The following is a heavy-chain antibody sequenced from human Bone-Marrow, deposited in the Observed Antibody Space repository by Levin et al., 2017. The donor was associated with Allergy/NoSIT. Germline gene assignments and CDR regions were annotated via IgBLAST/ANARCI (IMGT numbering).Heavy chain of an antibody. CDR3: ARGYTYSGDHYFDC. J-gene: IGHJ4*02. D-gene: IGHD1-14*01. CDR2: INQDGSEK. V-gene: IGHV3-7*04. CDR1: RFTFSSYW. Sequence: QPGGSLRLSCAASRFTFSSYWMTWVRQAPGQGLEWVANINQDGSEKYYVDSVKGRFTISRDNAKNSLYLQMNNLRAEDTALYYCARGYTYSGDHYFDCWGQGTLVTVSS.